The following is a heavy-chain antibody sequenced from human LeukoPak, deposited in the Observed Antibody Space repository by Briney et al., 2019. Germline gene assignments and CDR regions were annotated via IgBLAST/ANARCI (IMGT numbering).Heavy chain of an antibody. CDR3: ARDVDTAMVSYYYYYGMDV. V-gene: IGHV3-21*01. CDR2: ISSSSSYI. Sequence: GGSLRLSCAASGFTFSSYSMNWVRQAPGKGLEGVSSISSSSSYIYYADSVKGRFTISRDNAKNSLYLQMNSLRAEDTAVYYCARDVDTAMVSYYYYYGMDVWGQGTTVTVSS. CDR1: GFTFSSYS. D-gene: IGHD5-18*01. J-gene: IGHJ6*02.